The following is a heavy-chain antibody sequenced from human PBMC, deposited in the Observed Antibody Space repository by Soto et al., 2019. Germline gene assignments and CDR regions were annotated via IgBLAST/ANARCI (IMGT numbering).Heavy chain of an antibody. CDR3: AKAPFYRYSDSSGLFDY. Sequence: RRLSCAASGFTFSSYGMHWVRQAPGKGLEWVAVISYDGSNKYYADSVKGRFTISRDNSKNTLYLQMNSLRAEDTAVYYCAKAPFYRYSDSSGLFDYWGQGTLVTVSS. J-gene: IGHJ4*02. V-gene: IGHV3-30*18. D-gene: IGHD3-22*01. CDR1: GFTFSSYG. CDR2: ISYDGSNK.